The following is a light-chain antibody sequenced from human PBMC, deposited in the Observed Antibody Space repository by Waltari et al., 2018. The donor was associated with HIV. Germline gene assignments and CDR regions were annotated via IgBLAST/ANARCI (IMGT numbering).Light chain of an antibody. CDR2: GAS. J-gene: IGKJ2*01. CDR1: QSVSSSY. V-gene: IGKV3-20*01. CDR3: QQYGSTPRT. Sequence: IVLTQSPGTLSLSPGERATLSCRASQSVSSSYLAWYQVKPGQAPRLLVYGASSRAADIPDRFSGSGSGTDFTLTIRRLEAEDVAVYYCQQYGSTPRTFGQGTKLEIK.